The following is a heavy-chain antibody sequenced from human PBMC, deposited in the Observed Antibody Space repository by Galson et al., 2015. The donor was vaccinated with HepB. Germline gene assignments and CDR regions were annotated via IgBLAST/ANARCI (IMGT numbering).Heavy chain of an antibody. CDR1: GFTFSSYS. J-gene: IGHJ4*02. CDR3: ARVSGSYGYTFDY. V-gene: IGHV3-48*01. CDR2: ISSSSSTI. D-gene: IGHD5-18*01. Sequence: SLRLSCAASGFTFSSYSMNWVRQAPGKGLEWVSYISSSSSTIYYADSVKGRFTISRDNAKNSLYLQMNSMRAEDTAVYYCARVSGSYGYTFDYWGQGTLVTVSS.